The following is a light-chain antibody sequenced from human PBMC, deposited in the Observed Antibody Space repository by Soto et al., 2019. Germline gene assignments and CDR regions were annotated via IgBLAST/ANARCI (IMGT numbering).Light chain of an antibody. Sequence: DIQMPQSPSTLSASVGERATITCRASQSISSWLAWYQQKPGKAPKLLIYDASSLESGVPSRCSGSGSGTEFTLTISSLQPDDFATYCCQQYNSYSYTFGQGTKLEIK. CDR1: QSISSW. V-gene: IGKV1-5*01. J-gene: IGKJ2*01. CDR2: DAS. CDR3: QQYNSYSYT.